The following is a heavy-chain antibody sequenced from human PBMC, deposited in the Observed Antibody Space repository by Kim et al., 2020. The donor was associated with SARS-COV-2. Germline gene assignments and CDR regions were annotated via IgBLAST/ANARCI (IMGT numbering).Heavy chain of an antibody. Sequence: GGSLRLSCGASGFTFNNYAMHWVRQAPGKGLEWVAVISYDGSIKYYADSVKGQFTVSRDSSHNTLYLQMRSLRPEDTALYYCAKSSALFWVGQGLNAFD. CDR1: GFTFNNYA. J-gene: IGHJ3*01. CDR3: AKSSALFWVGQGLNAFD. D-gene: IGHD3-16*01. CDR2: ISYDGSIK. V-gene: IGHV3-30*18.